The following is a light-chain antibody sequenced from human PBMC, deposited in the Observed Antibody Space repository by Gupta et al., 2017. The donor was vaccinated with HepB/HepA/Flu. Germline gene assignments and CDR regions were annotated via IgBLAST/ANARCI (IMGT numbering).Light chain of an antibody. CDR2: NT. J-gene: IGLJ1*01. Sequence: QPVLTQPHSLSGTPGQTVTISCSGRNSNIGKYNVTWFQQLPGTAPKLLINTQWPAGVPDRFSGSKSGTSASLAISGLQSDDEADYYCAAWDDSLTAYVFGSGTKVTVL. CDR1: NSNIGKYN. V-gene: IGLV1-44*01. CDR3: AAWDDSLTAYV.